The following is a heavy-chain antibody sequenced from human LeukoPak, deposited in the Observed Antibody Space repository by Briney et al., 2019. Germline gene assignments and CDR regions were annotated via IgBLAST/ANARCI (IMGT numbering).Heavy chain of an antibody. CDR3: ARDRGPTYYYDSSGYQNDAFDI. D-gene: IGHD3-22*01. J-gene: IGHJ3*02. Sequence: ASVKVSCKASGGTFSSYAISWVRQAPGQGLEWMGRIIPILGIANYAQKFQGRVTITADKSTSTAYMELSSLRSEDTAVYYCARDRGPTYYYDSSGYQNDAFDIWGQGTMVTVSS. CDR1: GGTFSSYA. V-gene: IGHV1-69*04. CDR2: IIPILGIA.